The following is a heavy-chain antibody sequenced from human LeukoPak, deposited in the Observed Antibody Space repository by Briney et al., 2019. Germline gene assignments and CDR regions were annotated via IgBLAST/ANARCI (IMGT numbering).Heavy chain of an antibody. CDR1: GFTFTSYW. Sequence: GGSLRLSCAASGFTFTSYWMSWVRHAPGKGLEWVASIKQDGSEKYYVDSVKGRFTISRDNAKNSLNLQMNSLRAEDTAVYYCARHPNYYDSSGYYKGFDCWGQGTLVTVSS. V-gene: IGHV3-7*03. D-gene: IGHD3-22*01. J-gene: IGHJ5*01. CDR2: IKQDGSEK. CDR3: ARHPNYYDSSGYYKGFDC.